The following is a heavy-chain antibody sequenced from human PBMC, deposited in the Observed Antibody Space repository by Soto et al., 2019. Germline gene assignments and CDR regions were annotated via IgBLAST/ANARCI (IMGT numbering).Heavy chain of an antibody. D-gene: IGHD4-17*01. CDR2: IYSGGST. CDR3: ARDLYGDDDFN. Sequence: GSLRLSCAASGXTLSSNYMRWVRQAPGKGLEWVSVIYSGGSTYYADSVKGRLTIYRDNAKNTLYRQMNSLRAEDTAVYYCARDLYGDDDFNWGKGTLVTVS. V-gene: IGHV3-53*01. CDR1: GXTLSSNY. J-gene: IGHJ4*02.